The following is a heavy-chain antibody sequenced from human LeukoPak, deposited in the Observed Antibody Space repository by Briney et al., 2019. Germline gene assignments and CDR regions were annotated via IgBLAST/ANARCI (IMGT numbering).Heavy chain of an antibody. Sequence: GGSLRLSCAASGFTFSSYAMSWVRQAPGKGLEWVSAISGSGESTFYADSVKGRFTISRDNSKNSLYLQMNSLRAEDTAPYYCAKDLPAVAYLHGAFDFWGQGTMVTVSS. CDR1: GFTFSSYA. CDR2: ISGSGEST. V-gene: IGHV3-23*01. D-gene: IGHD6-19*01. J-gene: IGHJ3*01. CDR3: AKDLPAVAYLHGAFDF.